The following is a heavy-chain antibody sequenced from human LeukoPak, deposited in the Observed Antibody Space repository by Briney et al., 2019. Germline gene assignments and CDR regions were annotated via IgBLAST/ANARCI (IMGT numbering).Heavy chain of an antibody. Sequence: GGSLRLSCAASGFTFSSYSMNWVRQAPGEGLEWVSYISSLSGTIYYADSVKGRFTISRDNAKNSVYLQMDSLRAEDTAVYYCARGRITMVRGVIFHFDYWGQGTLVTVSS. V-gene: IGHV3-48*01. D-gene: IGHD3-10*01. CDR2: ISSLSGTI. CDR1: GFTFSSYS. J-gene: IGHJ4*02. CDR3: ARGRITMVRGVIFHFDY.